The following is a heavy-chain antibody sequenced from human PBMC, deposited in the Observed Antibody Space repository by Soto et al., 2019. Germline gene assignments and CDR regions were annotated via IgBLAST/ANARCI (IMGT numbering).Heavy chain of an antibody. D-gene: IGHD4-17*01. J-gene: IGHJ4*02. Sequence: SETLSLTCTVSGGSISSSSYYWSWIRQPPGKGLEWIGYIYYSGSTNYNPSLKSRVTISVDTSKNQFSLKLSSVTAADTAVDYCARRYGDCFDYWGQGTLVTVSS. CDR1: GGSISSSSYY. CDR3: ARRYGDCFDY. CDR2: IYYSGST. V-gene: IGHV4-61*05.